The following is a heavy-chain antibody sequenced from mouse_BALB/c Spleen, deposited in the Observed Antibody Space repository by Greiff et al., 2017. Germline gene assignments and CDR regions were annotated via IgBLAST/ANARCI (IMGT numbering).Heavy chain of an antibody. Sequence: QVQLQQSGAELAKPWASVKMSCKASGYTFTSYWMHWVKQRPGQGLEWIGYINPSTGYTEYNQKFKDKATLTADKSSSTAYMQLSSLTSEDSAVYYCAREGGNYFDYWGQGTTLTVSS. D-gene: IGHD1-1*02. CDR2: INPSTGYT. J-gene: IGHJ2*01. V-gene: IGHV1-7*01. CDR1: GYTFTSYW. CDR3: AREGGNYFDY.